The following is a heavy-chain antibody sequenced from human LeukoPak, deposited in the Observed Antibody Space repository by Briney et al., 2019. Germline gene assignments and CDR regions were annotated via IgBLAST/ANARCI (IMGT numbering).Heavy chain of an antibody. CDR1: GFTFSTYA. D-gene: IGHD3-9*01. CDR2: ISSNGGST. Sequence: GGSLRLSCSASGFTFSTYAMHWVRQAPGKGLEYISAISSNGGSTYYADSVKGRFTISRDNSKNTLNLQMNSLRVEDTAVYYCALGLVTDYWGQGTLVTVSS. V-gene: IGHV3-64*04. J-gene: IGHJ4*02. CDR3: ALGLVTDY.